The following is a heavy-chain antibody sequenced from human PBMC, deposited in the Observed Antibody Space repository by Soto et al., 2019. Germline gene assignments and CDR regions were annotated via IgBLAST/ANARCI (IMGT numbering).Heavy chain of an antibody. CDR2: IRSKANSYAT. J-gene: IGHJ6*02. CDR1: GFTFSGSA. Sequence: EVQLVESGGGLVQPGGSLKLSCAASGFTFSGSAMHWVRQASGKGLEWVGRIRSKANSYATAYAASVKGRFTISRDESKTTAYLPMNSLKTEDTALYYCTSSALIAYYYCYGMDVWGQGTTVTVSS. CDR3: TSSALIAYYYCYGMDV. D-gene: IGHD3-22*01. V-gene: IGHV3-73*02.